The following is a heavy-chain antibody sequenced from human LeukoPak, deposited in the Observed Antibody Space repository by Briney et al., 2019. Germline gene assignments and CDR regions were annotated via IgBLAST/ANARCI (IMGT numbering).Heavy chain of an antibody. CDR2: INPHNGGA. D-gene: IGHD4-17*01. CDR3: ARGGAGSAYYGWDFFRFDY. CDR1: EDSFTVYY. J-gene: IGHJ4*02. Sequence: GASVKVSCKASEDSFTVYYIHWVRQAPGQGPEWMGWINPHNGGAKYADRLQGRVTMTRDTSIGTAYMELSRLRSDDTAVYYCARGGAGSAYYGWDFFRFDYWGQGTLVTVSS. V-gene: IGHV1-2*02.